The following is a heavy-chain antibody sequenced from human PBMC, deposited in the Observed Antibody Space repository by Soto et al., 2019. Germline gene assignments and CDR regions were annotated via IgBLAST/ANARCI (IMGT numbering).Heavy chain of an antibody. V-gene: IGHV3-74*01. Sequence: EVQLVESGGGLVQPGGSLRLSCAASGFTFNNYWLHWVRQAPGKGLMWVSRINGDGTTTNYADSVKGRFAISRDNAKNTVYLQMNSLRAEDTALYYCARGVRGHYGKDVWGQGTTVTVSS. J-gene: IGHJ6*02. CDR2: INGDGTTT. CDR3: ARGVRGHYGKDV. D-gene: IGHD3-10*01. CDR1: GFTFNNYW.